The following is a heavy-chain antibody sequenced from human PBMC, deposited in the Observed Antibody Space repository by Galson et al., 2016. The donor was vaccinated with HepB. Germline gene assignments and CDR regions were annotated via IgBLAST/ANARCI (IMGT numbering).Heavy chain of an antibody. D-gene: IGHD5-24*01. Sequence: SLRLSCAASAITFSDYYMNWIRQAPGKGLEWISVISSSGSSTNYADSVKGRFTISRDNANNSLYLQMNSLRVEDTAVYHCASPRWPHTAGDYFDYWGQGALVTVSS. V-gene: IGHV3-11*06. CDR3: ASPRWPHTAGDYFDY. J-gene: IGHJ4*02. CDR2: ISSSGSST. CDR1: AITFSDYY.